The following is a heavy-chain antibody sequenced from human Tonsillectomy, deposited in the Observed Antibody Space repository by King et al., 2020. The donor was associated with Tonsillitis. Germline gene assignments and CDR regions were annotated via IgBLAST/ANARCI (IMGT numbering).Heavy chain of an antibody. CDR1: GFTFSSYT. V-gene: IGHV3-30*04. Sequence: VQLVESGGGVVQPGTSLRLSCAASGFTFSSYTMHWVRQAPGKGLEWVALISYDGNNKNYADSVKGRFTISRDNSKNTLYLQMNSLRVEDSAVYYCATFGYTNRLWGQGTLVTVSS. J-gene: IGHJ4*02. D-gene: IGHD6-13*01. CDR3: ATFGYTNRL. CDR2: ISYDGNNK.